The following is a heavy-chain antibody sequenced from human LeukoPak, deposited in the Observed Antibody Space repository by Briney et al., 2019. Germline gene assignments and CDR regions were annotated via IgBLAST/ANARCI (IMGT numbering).Heavy chain of an antibody. CDR2: IKQDGSEK. CDR3: ARVRWWEHIIGAFDI. V-gene: IGHV3-7*01. Sequence: GGSLRLSCAASGFTFSSYAMSWVRQAPGKGLEWVANIKQDGSEKYYVDSVKGRFTISRDNAKNSLYLQMNSLRAEDTAVYYCARVRWWEHIIGAFDIWGQGTMVTVSS. CDR1: GFTFSSYA. J-gene: IGHJ3*02. D-gene: IGHD1-26*01.